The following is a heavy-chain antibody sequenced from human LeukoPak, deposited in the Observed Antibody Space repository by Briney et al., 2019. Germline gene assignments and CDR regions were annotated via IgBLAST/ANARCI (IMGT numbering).Heavy chain of an antibody. CDR2: IYITGST. D-gene: IGHD1-26*01. CDR3: AREWVYHYMDV. J-gene: IGHJ6*03. V-gene: IGHV4-4*07. Sequence: SETLSLTCTVSGGSISGYYWSWIRQPAGKGLEWLGRIYITGSTNYNPSLKSRVTTSVDTSKNQFSLKLSSVTAADTAVYYCAREWVYHYMDVWGKGTTVTVSS. CDR1: GGSISGYY.